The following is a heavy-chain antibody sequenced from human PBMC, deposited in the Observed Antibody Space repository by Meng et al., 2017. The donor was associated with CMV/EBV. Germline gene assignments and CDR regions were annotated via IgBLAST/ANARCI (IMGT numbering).Heavy chain of an antibody. D-gene: IGHD1-1*01. Sequence: VRLVQPGAEVKSPGSSMKVSCQTSGYRFSDHYMHWVRQAPGQGLEWMGWIYPNSGGTHYAQKFQDRVTMTRDTSISTVYMELSRLTSDDTAVYYCVRDHNWGPDYWGQGTLVTVSS. CDR1: GYRFSDHY. CDR2: IYPNSGGT. CDR3: VRDHNWGPDY. J-gene: IGHJ4*02. V-gene: IGHV1-2*02.